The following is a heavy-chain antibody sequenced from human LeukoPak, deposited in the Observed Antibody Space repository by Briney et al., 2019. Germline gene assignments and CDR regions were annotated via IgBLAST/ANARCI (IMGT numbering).Heavy chain of an antibody. D-gene: IGHD3-9*01. V-gene: IGHV3-15*01. CDR3: TTKSGILTGYPDY. J-gene: IGHJ4*02. Sequence: GGSLRLSCAASGFTFSNAWMSWVRQAPGKGLEWVGRIKSKTDGGTTDYAAPVKGRFTISRDDSKNTLYLQMNSLKTEDTAVYYCTTKSGILTGYPDYWGQGTLVTVSS. CDR1: GFTFSNAW. CDR2: IKSKTDGGTT.